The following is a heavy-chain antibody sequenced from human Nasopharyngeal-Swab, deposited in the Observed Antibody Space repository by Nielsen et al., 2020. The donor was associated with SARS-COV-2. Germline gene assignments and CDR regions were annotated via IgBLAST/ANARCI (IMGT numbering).Heavy chain of an antibody. V-gene: IGHV1-18*01. CDR1: GYTFTSYG. D-gene: IGHD2-2*01. Sequence: ASVKVSCKASGYTFTSYGISWVRQAPGQGLEWMGWISAYNGNTNYAQKLQGRVTMTTDTSTSTAYMELRSLRSDDTAAYYCARDGGIVVVPAATGEPYYYYGMDVWGQGTTVTVSS. J-gene: IGHJ6*02. CDR2: ISAYNGNT. CDR3: ARDGGIVVVPAATGEPYYYYGMDV.